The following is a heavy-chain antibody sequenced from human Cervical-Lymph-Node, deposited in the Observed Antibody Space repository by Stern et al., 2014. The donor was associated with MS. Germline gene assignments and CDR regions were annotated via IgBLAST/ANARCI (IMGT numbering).Heavy chain of an antibody. CDR1: GYSFIHQY. Sequence: VQLVQSGAEVKKPGASVKVSCKASGYSFIHQYIYWVRQAPGQGLEWIGTINPRGGSSTHAQKFEGRVTMTRDTSTSTVYMELSSLRSEDTAIYYGARGGRDGWYSYFDYWGQGTLVTVSS. V-gene: IGHV1-46*01. J-gene: IGHJ4*02. CDR3: ARGGRDGWYSYFDY. CDR2: INPRGGSS. D-gene: IGHD5-24*01.